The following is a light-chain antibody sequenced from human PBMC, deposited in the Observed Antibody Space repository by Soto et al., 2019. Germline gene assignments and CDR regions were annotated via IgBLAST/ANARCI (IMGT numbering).Light chain of an antibody. Sequence: EIVLTQSPAILSLSPGEKATLSCRASQSVSGSLGWYQQKPGQAPRLIIYDASVRATGIPARFSGSGSGTDFTLTISSLEPEDFAVYDCQEGTYWPAFGGGTKVEIK. CDR1: QSVSGS. CDR2: DAS. CDR3: QEGTYWPA. J-gene: IGKJ4*01. V-gene: IGKV3-11*01.